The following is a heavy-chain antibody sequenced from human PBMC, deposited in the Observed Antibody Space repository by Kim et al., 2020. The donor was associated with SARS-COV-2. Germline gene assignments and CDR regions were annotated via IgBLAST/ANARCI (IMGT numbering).Heavy chain of an antibody. D-gene: IGHD3-9*01. CDR3: AREVADFDWSGYYYYGMDV. Sequence: GGSLRLSCAASGFTFSSYGMHWVRQAPGKGLEWVAVISYDGSNKYYADSVKGRFTISRDNSKNTLYLQMNSLRAEDTAVYYCAREVADFDWSGYYYYGMDVWGQGTTVTVSS. J-gene: IGHJ6*02. CDR2: ISYDGSNK. CDR1: GFTFSSYG. V-gene: IGHV3-33*05.